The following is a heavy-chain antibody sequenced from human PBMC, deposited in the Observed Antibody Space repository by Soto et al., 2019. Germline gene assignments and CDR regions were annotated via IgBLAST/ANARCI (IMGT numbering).Heavy chain of an antibody. Sequence: QVQLVESGGGVVQPRRSLRLSCAASGFTFSSYAMHWVRQAPGKGLEWVAVISYDGSNKYYADSVKGRFTISRDNSKNTLYLQMNSLRAEDTAVYYCARPYCSGGSCYSYYYYGMDVWGQGTTVTVSS. J-gene: IGHJ6*02. V-gene: IGHV3-30-3*01. CDR3: ARPYCSGGSCYSYYYYGMDV. CDR1: GFTFSSYA. D-gene: IGHD2-15*01. CDR2: ISYDGSNK.